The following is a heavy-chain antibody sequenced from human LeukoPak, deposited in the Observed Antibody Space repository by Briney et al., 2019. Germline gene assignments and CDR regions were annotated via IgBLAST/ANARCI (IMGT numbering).Heavy chain of an antibody. V-gene: IGHV3-21*01. CDR3: ARDDYGDYVGAFDI. CDR2: ISSSSSYI. J-gene: IGHJ3*02. Sequence: GGSLRLSCAASGFTFSSYSMNWVRKAPGKGLEWVSSISSSSSYIYYADSVKGRFTISRDNAKNSLYLQMNSLRAEDTAVYYCARDDYGDYVGAFDIWGQGTMVTVSS. D-gene: IGHD4-17*01. CDR1: GFTFSSYS.